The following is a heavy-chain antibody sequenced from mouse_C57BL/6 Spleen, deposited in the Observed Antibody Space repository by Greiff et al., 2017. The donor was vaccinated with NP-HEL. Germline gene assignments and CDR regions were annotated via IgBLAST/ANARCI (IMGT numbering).Heavy chain of an antibody. CDR3: ARKGTTVVSRYAMDY. CDR2: ISSGSSTI. D-gene: IGHD1-1*01. CDR1: GFTFSDYG. V-gene: IGHV5-17*01. J-gene: IGHJ4*01. Sequence: EVKLVESGGGLVKPGGSLKLSCAASGFTFSDYGMHWVRQAPEKGLEWVAYISSGSSTIYYADTVKGRFTISRDNAKNTLFLQMTSLRSEDTAMYDCARKGTTVVSRYAMDYWGQGTSVTVSS.